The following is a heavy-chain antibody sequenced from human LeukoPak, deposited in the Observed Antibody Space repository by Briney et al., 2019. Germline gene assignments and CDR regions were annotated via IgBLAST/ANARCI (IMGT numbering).Heavy chain of an antibody. Sequence: SETLSLTCTVSGGSISSYYWSWIRQPPGKGLEWIGYIYYSGSTNYNPSLKSRVTISVDTSKNQFSLKLSSVTAADTAVYYCASQTCGSGSYPIYWGQGTLVTVSS. V-gene: IGHV4-59*08. CDR3: ASQTCGSGSYPIY. CDR1: GGSISSYY. D-gene: IGHD3-10*01. J-gene: IGHJ4*02. CDR2: IYYSGST.